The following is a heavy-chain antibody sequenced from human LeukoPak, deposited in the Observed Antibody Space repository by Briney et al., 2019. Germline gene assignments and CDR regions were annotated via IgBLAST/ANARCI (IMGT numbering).Heavy chain of an antibody. CDR1: GGSISSYY. Sequence: MASETLSLTCTVSGGSISSYYWSWIRQPPGKGLEWIGYIYYSGSTNYNPSLKSRVTISVDTSKNQFSLKLSSVTAADTAVYYCARVDGDYGSVDYWGQGTLVTVSS. J-gene: IGHJ4*02. CDR3: ARVDGDYGSVDY. D-gene: IGHD4-17*01. CDR2: IYYSGST. V-gene: IGHV4-59*01.